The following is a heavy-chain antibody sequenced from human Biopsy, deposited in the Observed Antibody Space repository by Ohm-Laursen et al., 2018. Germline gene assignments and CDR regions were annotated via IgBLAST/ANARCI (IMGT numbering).Heavy chain of an antibody. Sequence: TVKVSCKASGGTFTNHAVGWVRQAPGQGLEWVGSSIPLFNTANYADKFQGRVTLTADKSTTTAYMELSSLRSEDTAIYYCARFPLGAYDDSGSYRAVEHWYFDLWGRGTLVTVSS. CDR2: SIPLFNTA. CDR3: ARFPLGAYDDSGSYRAVEHWYFDL. J-gene: IGHJ2*01. V-gene: IGHV1-69*06. CDR1: GGTFTNHA. D-gene: IGHD3-22*01.